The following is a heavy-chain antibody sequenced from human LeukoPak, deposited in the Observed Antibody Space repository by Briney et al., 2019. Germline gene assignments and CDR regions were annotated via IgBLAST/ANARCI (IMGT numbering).Heavy chain of an antibody. D-gene: IGHD3-22*01. Sequence: PSETLSLTCTVSDYSISSGYYWGWIRQPPGKGLEWIGSIYHSGSTYYNPSLKSRVTISVDTSKNQSSLKLSSVTAADTAVYYCARAPSDSSGYSSYYYYMDVWGKGTTVTVSS. CDR1: DYSISSGYY. CDR3: ARAPSDSSGYSSYYYYMDV. CDR2: IYHSGST. V-gene: IGHV4-38-2*02. J-gene: IGHJ6*03.